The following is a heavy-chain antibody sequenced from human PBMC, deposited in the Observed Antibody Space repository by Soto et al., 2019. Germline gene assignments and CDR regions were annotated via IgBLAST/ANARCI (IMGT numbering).Heavy chain of an antibody. CDR2: IIPIFGTA. J-gene: IGHJ4*02. CDR3: ASLYSGTEAFDY. V-gene: IGHV1-69*13. CDR1: GGTFSSYA. D-gene: IGHD1-26*01. Sequence: SVKVSCKASGGTFSSYAISWVRQAPGQGLEWMGGIIPIFGTANYAQKFQGRVTITADESTSTAYMELSSLRSEDTAVYYCASLYSGTEAFDYWGQGTLVTVSS.